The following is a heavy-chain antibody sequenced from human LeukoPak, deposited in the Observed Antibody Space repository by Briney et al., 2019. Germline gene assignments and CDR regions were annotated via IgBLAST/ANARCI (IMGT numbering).Heavy chain of an antibody. CDR2: ISSSGSPT. V-gene: IGHV3-48*03. CDR3: AVGGGY. J-gene: IGHJ4*02. D-gene: IGHD3-16*01. Sequence: GGSLRLSCAASGFSFSDYEMNWVRQAPGKGLEFVSFISSSGSPTYYADSVKGRFTISRDNANNSLFLQMNSLRAEDTAVYYCAVGGGYWGQGTLVTVSS. CDR1: GFSFSDYE.